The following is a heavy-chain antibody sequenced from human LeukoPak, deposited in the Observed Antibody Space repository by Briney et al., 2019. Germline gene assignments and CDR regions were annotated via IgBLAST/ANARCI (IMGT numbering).Heavy chain of an antibody. CDR1: GYTFTSYA. D-gene: IGHD5-18*01. J-gene: IGHJ4*02. CDR2: INAGNGNT. CDR3: ARVEFGYSYGSISGRWLGY. V-gene: IGHV1-3*01. Sequence: GASVKVSCKASGYTFTSYAMHWVRQAPGQRLEWMGWINAGNGNTKYSQKFQGRVTITRDTSASTAYMELSSLRSEDTAVYYCARVEFGYSYGSISGRWLGYWGQGTLVTVSS.